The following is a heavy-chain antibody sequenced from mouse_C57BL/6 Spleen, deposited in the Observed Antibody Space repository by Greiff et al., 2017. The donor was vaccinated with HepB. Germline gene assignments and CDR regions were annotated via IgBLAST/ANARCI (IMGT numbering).Heavy chain of an antibody. Sequence: EVQLQQSGPELVKPGASVKISCKASGYTFTDYYMNWVKQSHGKSLEWIGDINPNNGGTSYNQKFKGKATLTVDKSSSTAYMELRSLTSEDSAVDYCAIAYYYGSSYDFDYCGQGTTLTVSS. CDR2: INPNNGGT. CDR3: AIAYYYGSSYDFDY. CDR1: GYTFTDYY. V-gene: IGHV1-26*01. J-gene: IGHJ2*01. D-gene: IGHD1-1*01.